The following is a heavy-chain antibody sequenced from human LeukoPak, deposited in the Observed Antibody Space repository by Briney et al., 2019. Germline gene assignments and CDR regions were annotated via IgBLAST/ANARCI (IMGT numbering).Heavy chain of an antibody. CDR3: ARDRLQLQS. D-gene: IGHD5-24*01. Sequence: SETLSLTCTVSGGSISSYYWSWIRQPPGKGLEWIGYIYYSGSTNYNPSLKSRVTISVDTSKNQFSLKLSAVTAADTAVYYCARDRLQLQSWGQGTLVTVSS. J-gene: IGHJ5*02. V-gene: IGHV4-59*01. CDR2: IYYSGST. CDR1: GGSISSYY.